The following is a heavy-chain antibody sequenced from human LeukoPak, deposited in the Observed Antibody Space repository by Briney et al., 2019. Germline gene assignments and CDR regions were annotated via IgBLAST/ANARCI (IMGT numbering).Heavy chain of an antibody. CDR2: LYPGGDRA. D-gene: IGHD2-8*01. CDR3: ASEVPRTSRFDH. V-gene: IGHV1-46*01. J-gene: IGHJ4*02. CDR1: GLTLTTIY. Sequence: GASVKVSCKASGLTLTTIYMHWVRQAPGQGLEWMAVLYPGGDRAIYAQRFQGGLTLTRDTSTNTVYMEVSSLASEDTAVYYCASEVPRTSRFDHWGQGTLVTVSS.